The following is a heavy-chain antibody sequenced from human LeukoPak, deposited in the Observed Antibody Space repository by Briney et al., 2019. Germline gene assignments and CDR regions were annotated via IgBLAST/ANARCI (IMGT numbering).Heavy chain of an antibody. CDR3: ARGPVGNCDGSGSNAFDI. D-gene: IGHD3-10*01. CDR2: INPNSGGT. J-gene: IGHJ3*02. CDR1: GYTFTGYY. Sequence: ASVKVSCKASGYTFTGYYMHWVRQAPGQGLEWMGWINPNSGGTNYAQKFQGRVTMTRDTSISTAYMELSRLRSDDTAVYYCARGPVGNCDGSGSNAFDIWGQGTMVTVSS. V-gene: IGHV1-2*02.